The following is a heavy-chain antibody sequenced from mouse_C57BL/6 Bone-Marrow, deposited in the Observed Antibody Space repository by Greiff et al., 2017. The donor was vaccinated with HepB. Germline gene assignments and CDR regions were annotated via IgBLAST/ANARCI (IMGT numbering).Heavy chain of an antibody. D-gene: IGHD1-1*01. V-gene: IGHV10-1*01. CDR1: GFSFNTYA. J-gene: IGHJ2*01. CDR2: IRSKSNNYAT. Sequence: EVKLMESGGGLVQPKGSLKLSCAASGFSFNTYAMNWVRQAPGKGLEWVARIRSKSNNYATYYADSVKDRFTISRDDSASMLYLQMNNLKTEDTAMYYCVRQGDYGRFDYWGQGTTLTVSS. CDR3: VRQGDYGRFDY.